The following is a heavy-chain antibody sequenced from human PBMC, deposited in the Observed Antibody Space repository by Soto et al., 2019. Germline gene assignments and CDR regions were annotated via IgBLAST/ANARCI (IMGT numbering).Heavy chain of an antibody. V-gene: IGHV4-59*02. CDR2: IYYSGST. D-gene: IGHD3-9*01. Sequence: SETLPLTCTVSGGSVSGYYWSWIRQPPGKGLEWIGYIYYSGSTNYNPSLKSRVTISVDTSKNQFPLKLSSVTAADTAVYYCARDHYDILTGSLGYGMDVWGQGTTVTVSS. J-gene: IGHJ6*02. CDR1: GGSVSGYY. CDR3: ARDHYDILTGSLGYGMDV.